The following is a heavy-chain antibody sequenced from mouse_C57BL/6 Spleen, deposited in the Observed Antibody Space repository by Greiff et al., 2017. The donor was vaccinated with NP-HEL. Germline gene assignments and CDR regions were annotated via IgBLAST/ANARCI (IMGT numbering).Heavy chain of an antibody. V-gene: IGHV1-50*01. J-gene: IGHJ2*01. D-gene: IGHD4-1*01. Sequence: QVQLQQPGAELVKPGASVKLSCKASGYTFTSYWMQWVKQRPGQGLEWIGEIDPSDSYTNYTQKFKGKATLTVDTSTSTAYMQLSSLSSDASAVYYCGILTGNLDYWGQGTTLTVSS. CDR2: IDPSDSYT. CDR1: GYTFTSYW. CDR3: GILTGNLDY.